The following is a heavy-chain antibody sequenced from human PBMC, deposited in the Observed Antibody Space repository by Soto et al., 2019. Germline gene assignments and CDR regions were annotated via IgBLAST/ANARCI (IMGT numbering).Heavy chain of an antibody. Sequence: PSETLSLTCDVSGDTISTGDNYWSWIRQPPGKGLEWIGYIYYSGSTYYNPSLKSRATISVDTSKNQFSLKLSSVIAADTAVYYCASATYSDILTGYYDFDYWGQGTLVTVSS. V-gene: IGHV4-30-4*01. CDR3: ASATYSDILTGYYDFDY. CDR2: IYYSGST. J-gene: IGHJ4*02. CDR1: GDTISTGDNY. D-gene: IGHD3-9*01.